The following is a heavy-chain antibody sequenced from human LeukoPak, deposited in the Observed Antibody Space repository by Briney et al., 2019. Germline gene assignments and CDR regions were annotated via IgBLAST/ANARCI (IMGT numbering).Heavy chain of an antibody. J-gene: IGHJ2*01. CDR1: GSSISSYY. D-gene: IGHD5-24*01. CDR2: IYYSGST. Sequence: PSDTLSLTCTVSGSSISSYYWSWLRQPPGKGLEWIGYIYYSGSTNYNPSLKSRVTISVDMSKNQLSLKLSSVTAADTAVYYCARGRRDPLWGRGTLVTVSS. CDR3: ARGRRDPL. V-gene: IGHV4-59*12.